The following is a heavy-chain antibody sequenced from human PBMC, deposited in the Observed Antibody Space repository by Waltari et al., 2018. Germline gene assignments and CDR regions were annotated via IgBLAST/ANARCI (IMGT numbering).Heavy chain of an antibody. J-gene: IGHJ4*02. CDR3: ARDQGSGEQYDY. V-gene: IGHV3-30*04. CDR2: IYNDGRNK. CDR1: GFPFNTYA. Sequence: QVQLVESGGGVVQPGRSLRLSCADSGFPFNTYAMPWVRQAPGKGLEWVEVIYNDGRNKYYVDSVKGRFTISRDNSQNTLYLQMNSLRTEDTAVYYCARDQGSGEQYDYWGQGTLVTVSS.